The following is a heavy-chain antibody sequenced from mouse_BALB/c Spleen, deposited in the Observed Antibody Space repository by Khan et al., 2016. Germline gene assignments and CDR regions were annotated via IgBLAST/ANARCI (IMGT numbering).Heavy chain of an antibody. CDR1: GFSIIAYG. CDR2: IRGDGST. J-gene: IGHJ4*01. Sequence: VELVESGPGLVAPSQCLSITCTVSGFSIIAYGVNWVRQPPGKGLEWLGMIRGDGSTDYNSALKSKLNITKDNSKSHVVFKMISLQTDDTAKYYCSRDGWDYYAIDYWGQGTSVTVSS. V-gene: IGHV2-6-7*01. CDR3: SRDGWDYYAIDY. D-gene: IGHD2-2*01.